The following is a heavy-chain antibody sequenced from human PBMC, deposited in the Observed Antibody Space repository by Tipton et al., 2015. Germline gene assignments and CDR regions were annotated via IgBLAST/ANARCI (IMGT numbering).Heavy chain of an antibody. CDR2: VYSGGGT. CDR1: GFTVSSNY. CDR3: ARDWGDDSTGYLGMDV. V-gene: IGHV3-53*01. J-gene: IGHJ6*02. Sequence: SLRLSCAASGFTVSSNYMNWVRQAPGKGLEWLSLVYSGGGTYNADSVKGRFTISRDIFKNTLYLQMNSLRAEDTAVYYCARDWGDDSTGYLGMDVWGHGTTVTVSS. D-gene: IGHD3-22*01.